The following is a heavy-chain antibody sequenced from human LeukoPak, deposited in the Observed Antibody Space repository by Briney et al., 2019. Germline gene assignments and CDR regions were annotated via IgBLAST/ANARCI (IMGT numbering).Heavy chain of an antibody. Sequence: GGSLRLSCTVSGFTLSSYEMSWIRQAPGKGLEWVSSVDYSADSTHYADSVMGRFTISSDNSKNTLYLQLNSLSADDTAVYYCAKDKVDYYYYYMDVWGKGTTVTVSS. CDR3: AKDKVDYYYYYMDV. CDR1: GFTLSSYE. CDR2: VDYSADST. J-gene: IGHJ6*03. V-gene: IGHV3-23*01.